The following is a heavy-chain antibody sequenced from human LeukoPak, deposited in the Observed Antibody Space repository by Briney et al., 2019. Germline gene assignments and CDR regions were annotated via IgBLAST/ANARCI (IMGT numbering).Heavy chain of an antibody. J-gene: IGHJ6*03. D-gene: IGHD1-7*01. CDR3: GKEGTEWKYEGRKYYYYYMDV. CDR1: GFTISSYY. Sequence: SETLSLTCTVSGFTISSYYWNWIRQAPGKGLEWMVVIYYSGGTYYNTSLKSRITISVETSKNPFFLQMSIVTAANTGVYCWGKEGTEWKYEGRKYYYYYMDVWGKGTTVTVSS. CDR2: IYYSGGT. V-gene: IGHV4-59*01.